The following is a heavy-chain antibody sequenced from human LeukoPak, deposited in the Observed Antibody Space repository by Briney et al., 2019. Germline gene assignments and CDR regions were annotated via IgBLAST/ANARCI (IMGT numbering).Heavy chain of an antibody. CDR3: ARQHIVLMVYPLS. J-gene: IGHJ4*02. D-gene: IGHD2-8*01. Sequence: SETLSLTCTVSGGSISSSSYYWGWIRQPPGKGLEWIGSIYYSGSTYYNPSLKSRVTISVDTSKNQFSLKLSSVTAADTAVYYCARQHIVLMVYPLSWGQGTLVTVSS. V-gene: IGHV4-39*01. CDR2: IYYSGST. CDR1: GGSISSSSYY.